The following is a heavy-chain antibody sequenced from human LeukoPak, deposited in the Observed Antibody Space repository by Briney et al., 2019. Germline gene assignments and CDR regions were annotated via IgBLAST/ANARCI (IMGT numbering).Heavy chain of an antibody. CDR3: ARESFSRGWYGGAFGD. CDR2: INPNSGGT. CDR1: GYTFTGYY. V-gene: IGHV1-2*02. J-gene: IGHJ4*02. Sequence: ASVKVSCKASGYTFTGYYMHWVRQAPGQGLEWMGWINPNSGGTNYAQKFQGRVTMTRDTSISTAYMELNRLRSDDTAVYYCARESFSRGWYGGAFGDWGQGTLVTVSS. D-gene: IGHD6-19*01.